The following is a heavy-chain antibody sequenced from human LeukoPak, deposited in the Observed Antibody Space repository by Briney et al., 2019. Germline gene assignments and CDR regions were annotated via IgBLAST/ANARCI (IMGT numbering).Heavy chain of an antibody. V-gene: IGHV4-30-4*08. CDR2: IYYSGST. J-gene: IGHJ4*02. CDR1: GGSLSSGDYY. D-gene: IGHD6-13*01. Sequence: SETLSLTCTVSGGSLSSGDYYWSWIRQPPGKGLEWIGYIYYSGSTYYNPSLKSRVTISVDTSKNQFSLKLSSVTAADTAVYYCARALHSSSWYYFDYWGQGTLVTVSS. CDR3: ARALHSSSWYYFDY.